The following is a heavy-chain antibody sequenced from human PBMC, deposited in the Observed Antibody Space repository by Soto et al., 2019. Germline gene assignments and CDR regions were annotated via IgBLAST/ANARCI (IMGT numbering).Heavy chain of an antibody. CDR2: IRFDGSNE. CDR1: GGIFHGYG. D-gene: IGHD2-15*01. Sequence: QEQLVESGGGVVQPGTSLRLSCAVPGGIFHGYGMHWVRQAPGKGLEWVAIIRFDGSNEEYADSVKGRFTISRDNSKNTLYLQMNPLGAEDTAVYCCARDGIGGPVFRGYLDYWGRGTVVTVSS. V-gene: IGHV3-33*01. J-gene: IGHJ4*02. CDR3: ARDGIGGPVFRGYLDY.